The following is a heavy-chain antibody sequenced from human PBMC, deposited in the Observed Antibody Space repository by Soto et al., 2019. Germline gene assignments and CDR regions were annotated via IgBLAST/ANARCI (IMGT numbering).Heavy chain of an antibody. Sequence: GGSLRLSCAASGFTFSSYAMHWVRQAPGKGLEWVAVISYDGSNKYYADSVKDRFTISRDNSKNTLYLQMNSLRAEDTAVYYCARDMQLELGKVYYGMDVWGQGTTVTVSS. J-gene: IGHJ6*02. CDR2: ISYDGSNK. D-gene: IGHD1-7*01. CDR1: GFTFSSYA. V-gene: IGHV3-30*04. CDR3: ARDMQLELGKVYYGMDV.